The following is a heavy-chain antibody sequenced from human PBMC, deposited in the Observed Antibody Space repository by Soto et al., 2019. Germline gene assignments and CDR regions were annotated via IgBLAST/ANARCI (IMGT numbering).Heavy chain of an antibody. J-gene: IGHJ4*02. V-gene: IGHV4-59*01. Sequence: SETLSLTCTVSGGSINDYYWSWIRQPPGKGLEWIAYIYNTGSTNYNPSLKSRVTISLDASKNQFSLKLSSVTAADTAVYYCARGPGASGTYHYYFDYWGPGTLVTVSS. CDR1: GGSINDYY. D-gene: IGHD3-10*01. CDR2: IYNTGST. CDR3: ARGPGASGTYHYYFDY.